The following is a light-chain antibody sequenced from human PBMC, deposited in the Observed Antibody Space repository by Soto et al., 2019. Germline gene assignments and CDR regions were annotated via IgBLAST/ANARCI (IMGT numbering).Light chain of an antibody. J-gene: IGLJ2*01. CDR1: NSNIGNNY. CDR2: DTN. CDR3: GTWDSSLSAVV. V-gene: IGLV1-51*01. Sequence: QSVLTQPPSVSAAPGQKVTISCSGSNSNIGNNYVSWYQQLPGTAPKLLFSDTNKRPSGIPDRFSGSKSGTSATLGITGLQTGDEADYYCGTWDSSLSAVVFGGGTKLTVL.